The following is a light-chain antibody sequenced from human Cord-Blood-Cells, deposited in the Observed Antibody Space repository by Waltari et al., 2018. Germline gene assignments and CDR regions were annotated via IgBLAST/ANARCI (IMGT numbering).Light chain of an antibody. CDR2: AAS. J-gene: IGKJ5*01. CDR1: QSISSY. CDR3: QQSYSTPIT. Sequence: DIHMTQSPSSLSASVGDRVTITCRVSQSISSYLNWYQQKPGKAPKLLSYAASSLQSGVPSRVSGSGSGTDFTLTISSLQPEDFATYYCQQSYSTPITFGQGTRLEIK. V-gene: IGKV1-39*01.